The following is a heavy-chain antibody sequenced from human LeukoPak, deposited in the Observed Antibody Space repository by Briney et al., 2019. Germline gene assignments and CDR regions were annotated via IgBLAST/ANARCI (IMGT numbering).Heavy chain of an antibody. CDR1: GYTFTSYD. D-gene: IGHD6-13*01. V-gene: IGHV1-8*01. CDR2: MNPNSGNT. Sequence: ASVKVSCKASGYTFTSYDINWVRQATGQGLEWMGWMNPNSGNTGYAQKFQGRVTMTRDMSTSTVYMELSSLRSEDTAVYYCARGDTQAGTSSAFDIWGQGTMVTVSS. J-gene: IGHJ3*02. CDR3: ARGDTQAGTSSAFDI.